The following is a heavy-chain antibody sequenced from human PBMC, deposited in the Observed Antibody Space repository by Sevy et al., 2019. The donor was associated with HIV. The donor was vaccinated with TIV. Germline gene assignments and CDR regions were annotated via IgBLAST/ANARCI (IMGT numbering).Heavy chain of an antibody. CDR2: ISYDGSNK. CDR1: GFTFSSYA. V-gene: IGHV3-30-3*01. D-gene: IGHD4-17*01. J-gene: IGHJ4*02. Sequence: GGSLRLSCAASGFTFSSYAMHWVRQAPGKGLEWVVVISYDGSNKYYADAVKGRFTISRDIAKNTLHLQMNSLRAEDTAVYYCARDLEFYDYGDYGPAFMPDYWGQGTLVTVSS. CDR3: ARDLEFYDYGDYGPAFMPDY.